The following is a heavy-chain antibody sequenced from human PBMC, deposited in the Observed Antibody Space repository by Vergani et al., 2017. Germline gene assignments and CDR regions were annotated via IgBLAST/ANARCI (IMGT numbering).Heavy chain of an antibody. V-gene: IGHV4-59*12. CDR2: IYYSGST. CDR1: GGSISSYY. CDR3: ARDREGIAARVEYSY. J-gene: IGHJ4*02. D-gene: IGHD6-6*01. Sequence: QVQLQESGPGLVKPSETLSLTCTVSGGSISSYYWSWIRQPPGKGLEWIGYIYYSGSTYYNPSLKSRVTISVDTSKNQFSLKLSSVTAADTAVYYCARDREGIAARVEYSYWGQGTLVTVSS.